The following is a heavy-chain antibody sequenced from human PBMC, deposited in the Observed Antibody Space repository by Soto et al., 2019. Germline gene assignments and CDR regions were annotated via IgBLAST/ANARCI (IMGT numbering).Heavy chain of an antibody. D-gene: IGHD2-21*02. CDR1: GFTFSYYW. CDR2: IHSDGSST. Sequence: SLRVSCAASGFTFSYYWMHWVRQAPGQGLVWVSRIHSDGSSTTYADSVKGRFTISRDNAKNTLYLQMNSLRAEDTAVYYCARGDRGAFDLWGQGTMVTVS. V-gene: IGHV3-74*01. J-gene: IGHJ3*01. CDR3: ARGDRGAFDL.